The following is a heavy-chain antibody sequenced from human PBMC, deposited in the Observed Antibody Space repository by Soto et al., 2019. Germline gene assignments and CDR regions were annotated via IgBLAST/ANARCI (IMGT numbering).Heavy chain of an antibody. CDR1: GYTFTSYA. V-gene: IGHV1-3*01. CDR2: INAGNGNT. CDR3: ARVLRFLEWLPFPSDYYGMYV. D-gene: IGHD3-3*01. Sequence: ASVKVSCKASGYTFTSYAMHWVRQAPGQRLEWMGWINAGNGNTKYSQKFQGRVTITRDTSASTAYMELSSLRSEDTAVYYCARVLRFLEWLPFPSDYYGMYVWGQGTTVTVSS. J-gene: IGHJ6*02.